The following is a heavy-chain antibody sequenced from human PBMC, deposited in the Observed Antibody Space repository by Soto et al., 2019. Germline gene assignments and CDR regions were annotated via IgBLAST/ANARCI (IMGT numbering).Heavy chain of an antibody. J-gene: IGHJ3*02. CDR2: IYYSGST. CDR3: ARDRSLYSSSWYRTDAFDI. CDR1: GGSISSYY. Sequence: KQSQTLSLTCTVSGGSISSYYWSWIRQPPGKGLEWIGYIYYSGSTNYNPSLKSRVTISVDTSKNQFSLKLSSVTAADTAVYYCARDRSLYSSSWYRTDAFDIWGQGTMVTVSS. V-gene: IGHV4-59*01. D-gene: IGHD6-13*01.